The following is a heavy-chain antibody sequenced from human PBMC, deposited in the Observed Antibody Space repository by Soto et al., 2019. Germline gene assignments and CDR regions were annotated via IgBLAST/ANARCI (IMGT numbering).Heavy chain of an antibody. V-gene: IGHV3-7*01. J-gene: IGHJ4*02. Sequence: EVQLAESGGGLVQPGGSLRLSCAASGFTFSNYWMTWVRQAPGKGLEWVANINQDESEKYYVDSVKGRFTISRDNAKNSLFLQMNSLRAEGTAVYYCAKYCPRSRCYHYFEDWGQGTLVTVSS. CDR1: GFTFSNYW. CDR2: INQDESEK. D-gene: IGHD2-15*01. CDR3: AKYCPRSRCYHYFED.